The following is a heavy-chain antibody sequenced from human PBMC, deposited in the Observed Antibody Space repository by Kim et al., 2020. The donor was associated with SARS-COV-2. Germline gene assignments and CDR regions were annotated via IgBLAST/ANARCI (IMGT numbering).Heavy chain of an antibody. J-gene: IGHJ4*02. CDR2: TVNP. V-gene: IGHV7-4-1*02. Sequence: TVNPTYAQGFTGRFVFSLDTSVSTAYLQISSLKAEDTAVYYCAREGGFDYWGQGTLVTVSS. CDR3: AREGGFDY. D-gene: IGHD3-16*01.